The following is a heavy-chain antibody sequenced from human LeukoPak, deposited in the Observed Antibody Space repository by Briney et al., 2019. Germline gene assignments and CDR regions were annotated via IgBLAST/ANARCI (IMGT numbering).Heavy chain of an antibody. V-gene: IGHV3-21*01. CDR3: ARDPKGYYDTSGYYRYFQY. D-gene: IGHD3-22*01. Sequence: GGSLRLSCAASGFTFSNYNMSWVRQAPGKGLEWVSSISSSTTFIYYADSVKGRFTVSRDNAKNSLYLQMNSLRAEDTAVYYCARDPKGYYDTSGYYRYFQYWGQGTLVTVSS. CDR1: GFTFSNYN. CDR2: ISSSTTFI. J-gene: IGHJ1*01.